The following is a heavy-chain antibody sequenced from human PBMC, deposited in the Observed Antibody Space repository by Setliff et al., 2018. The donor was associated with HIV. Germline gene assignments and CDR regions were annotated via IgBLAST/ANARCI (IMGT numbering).Heavy chain of an antibody. CDR2: IRYYGSNE. Sequence: GGSLRLSCAASGFTFSTYGMHWVRQAPGKGLEWVTYIRYYGSNEYYAESVKGRFTISRDNSKNTLFLQMNSLRAEDTAVYYCARGVFDSWGQGTLVTVSS. CDR1: GFTFSTYG. V-gene: IGHV3-30*02. CDR3: ARGVFDS. J-gene: IGHJ5*01.